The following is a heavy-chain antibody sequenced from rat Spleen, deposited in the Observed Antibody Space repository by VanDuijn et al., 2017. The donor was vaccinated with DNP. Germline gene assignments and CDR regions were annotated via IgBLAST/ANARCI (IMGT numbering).Heavy chain of an antibody. Sequence: EVQLQESGPGLVKPSQSLSLTCSVTGYSITSNYWAWIRKFPGNKMEWMGYISYSGSTGYNPSLKSRISITRDTSKNQFFLQLNSVNTEDTAKYYWARWSRYFDYWGQGVMVTVSS. CDR2: ISYSGST. CDR1: GYSITSNY. V-gene: IGHV3-1*01. J-gene: IGHJ2*01. CDR3: ARWSRYFDY.